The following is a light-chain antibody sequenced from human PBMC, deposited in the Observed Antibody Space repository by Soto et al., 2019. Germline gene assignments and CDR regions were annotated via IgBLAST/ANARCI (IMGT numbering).Light chain of an antibody. Sequence: DIHMSQSPSSVAASIGDRFTITCRASQGIRNWLAWYQQTPGKAPELLMFAASSMQSGVPSRFRGSGSGTEVTLTISSLQPDDFATYYCQQYNSYSWTFGQGTKVDIK. J-gene: IGKJ1*01. CDR2: AAS. CDR1: QGIRNW. V-gene: IGKV1D-16*01. CDR3: QQYNSYSWT.